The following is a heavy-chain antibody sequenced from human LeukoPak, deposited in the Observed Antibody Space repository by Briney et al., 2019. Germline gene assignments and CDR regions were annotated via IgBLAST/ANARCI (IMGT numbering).Heavy chain of an antibody. J-gene: IGHJ4*02. CDR3: ARDHLYGDYPFDY. V-gene: IGHV3-48*01. Sequence: SGGSLRLSCAASGFTFSSYSMEWVRQAPGKGPEWVSYISSSSSTIYYADSVKGRFTISRDNAKNSLYLQMNSLRAEDTAVYYCARDHLYGDYPFDYWGQGTLVTVSS. CDR2: ISSSSSTI. CDR1: GFTFSSYS. D-gene: IGHD4-17*01.